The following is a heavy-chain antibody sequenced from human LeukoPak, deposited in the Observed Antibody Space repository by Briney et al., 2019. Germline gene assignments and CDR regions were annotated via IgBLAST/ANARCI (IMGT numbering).Heavy chain of an antibody. Sequence: GGSLRLSCAASGFTFSSYSMNWVRQAPGKGLEWVSSISSSSSYIYYADSVKGRFIISRDNAKNSLYLQMNSLRAEDTAVYYCARDEGILGWYIDYWGQGTLVTVSS. D-gene: IGHD6-19*01. J-gene: IGHJ4*02. CDR1: GFTFSSYS. CDR2: ISSSSSYI. V-gene: IGHV3-21*01. CDR3: ARDEGILGWYIDY.